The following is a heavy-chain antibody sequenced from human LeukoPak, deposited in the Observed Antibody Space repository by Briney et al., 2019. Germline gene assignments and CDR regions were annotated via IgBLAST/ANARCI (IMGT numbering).Heavy chain of an antibody. CDR2: IGGRGGST. Sequence: GGSLRLSCAASGFTFSSFTMTWVRQPPGKGLEWVSAIGGRGGSTYYADSLEGGFTFARDNSKDIVYLQMNSLRAEDTAVYYCARERRYCTNGVCYNFDYWGQGTLVTVSS. J-gene: IGHJ4*02. CDR3: ARERRYCTNGVCYNFDY. V-gene: IGHV3-23*01. D-gene: IGHD2-8*01. CDR1: GFTFSSFT.